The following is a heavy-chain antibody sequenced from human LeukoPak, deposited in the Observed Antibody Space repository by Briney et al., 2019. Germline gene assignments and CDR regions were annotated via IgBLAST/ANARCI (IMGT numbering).Heavy chain of an antibody. D-gene: IGHD1/OR15-1a*01. Sequence: ASVKVSCKASGGTFSSYAISWVRQAPGQGLEWMGRIIPILGIANYAQKFQGRVTITADKSTSTAYMELSSLRSEDTAVYYCAMRSIIGTYLDYWGQGTLVTVSS. CDR3: AMRSIIGTYLDY. CDR1: GGTFSSYA. CDR2: IIPILGIA. V-gene: IGHV1-69*04. J-gene: IGHJ4*02.